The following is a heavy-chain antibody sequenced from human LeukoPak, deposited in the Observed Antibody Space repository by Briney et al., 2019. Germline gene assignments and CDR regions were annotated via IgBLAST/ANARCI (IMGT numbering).Heavy chain of an antibody. J-gene: IGHJ4*02. CDR2: IKSKTDVGTT. CDR3: TTDFSIAAAGTNY. V-gene: IGHV3-15*01. D-gene: IGHD6-13*01. Sequence: GGSLRLSCAASGFTFSNAWMSWVRQAPGKGLEWVGRIKSKTDVGTTAYAAPVKGRFTISRDDSKNTLYLQMNSLKTEDTAVYYCTTDFSIAAAGTNYWGQGTLVTVSS. CDR1: GFTFSNAW.